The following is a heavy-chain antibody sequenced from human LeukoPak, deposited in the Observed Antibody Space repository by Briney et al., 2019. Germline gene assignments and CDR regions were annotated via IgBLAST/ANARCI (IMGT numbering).Heavy chain of an antibody. CDR3: ARDCCGEWYFFDS. CDR2: ISSGGSDK. CDR1: GFTFSNYA. J-gene: IGHJ4*02. Sequence: PGGSLRLSCAASGFTFSNYAIHWVRQAPGKGLEWVAFISSGGSDKFYADSVKGRFTVSRDNSKNTLYLQMNSLRVEDTAVYYCARDCCGEWYFFDSWGQGTLITVSS. D-gene: IGHD3-10*01. V-gene: IGHV3-30-3*01.